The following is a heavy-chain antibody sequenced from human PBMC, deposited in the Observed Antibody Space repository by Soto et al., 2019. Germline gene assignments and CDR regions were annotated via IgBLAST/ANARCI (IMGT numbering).Heavy chain of an antibody. CDR1: GFTFSSYS. Sequence: EVQLVESGGGLVKPGGSLRLSCAASGFTFSSYSMNWVRQAPGKGLEWVSSISSSSSYIYYADSVKGRFTISRDNAKNSLYLQMHSLKAEDTAVYYCARYCSSTSCYTSTYYYYGMDVWGQGPTVTVSS. D-gene: IGHD2-2*02. V-gene: IGHV3-21*01. CDR2: ISSSSSYI. CDR3: ARYCSSTSCYTSTYYYYGMDV. J-gene: IGHJ6*02.